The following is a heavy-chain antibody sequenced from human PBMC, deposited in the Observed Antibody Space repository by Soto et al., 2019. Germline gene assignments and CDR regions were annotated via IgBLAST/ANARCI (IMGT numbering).Heavy chain of an antibody. CDR2: ISWNSGSI. Sequence: GGSLRLSCAASGFTFDDYAMHWVRQAPGKGLEWVSGISWNSGSIGYADSVKGRFTISRDNAKNSLYLQMNSLRAEDTALYYCAKDYRGFLEWLSYFDYWGQGTLVTVSS. D-gene: IGHD3-3*01. CDR3: AKDYRGFLEWLSYFDY. CDR1: GFTFDDYA. J-gene: IGHJ4*02. V-gene: IGHV3-9*01.